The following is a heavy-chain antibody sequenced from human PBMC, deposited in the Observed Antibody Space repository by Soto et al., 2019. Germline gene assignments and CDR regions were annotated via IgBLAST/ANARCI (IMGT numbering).Heavy chain of an antibody. V-gene: IGHV4-30-2*01. CDR3: ATQGPYYYDSSGYYWDDAFDI. D-gene: IGHD3-22*01. CDR1: GGSISSGGYS. Sequence: QLQLQESGSGLVKPSQTLSLTCAVSGGSISSGGYSWSWIRQPPGKGLEWIGYIYHSGSTYYNPSLKSRVTISVDRSKNQFSLKLSSVTAADTAAYYCATQGPYYYDSSGYYWDDAFDIWGQGTMVTVSS. CDR2: IYHSGST. J-gene: IGHJ3*02.